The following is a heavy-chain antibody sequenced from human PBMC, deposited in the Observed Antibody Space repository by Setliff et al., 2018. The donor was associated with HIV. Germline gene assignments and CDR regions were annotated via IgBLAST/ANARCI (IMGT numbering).Heavy chain of an antibody. D-gene: IGHD3-16*01. CDR1: GDSISSGRFY. CDR2: IHTSGST. V-gene: IGHV4-61*09. CDR3: ARGEYVNHFFDN. Sequence: SETLSLTCAVSGDSISSGRFYWTWIWQPAGKGLEWIGHIHTSGSTDFNPSLKSRVTISADTSKNQFSLKLSSLTAADTAVYYCARGEYVNHFFDNWGRGTLVTVSS. J-gene: IGHJ4*02.